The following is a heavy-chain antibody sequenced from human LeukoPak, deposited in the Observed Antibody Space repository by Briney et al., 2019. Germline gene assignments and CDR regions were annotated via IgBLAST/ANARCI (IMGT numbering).Heavy chain of an antibody. D-gene: IGHD6-13*01. CDR1: GHTFTSYG. J-gene: IGHJ4*02. Sequence: ASVKVSCKASGHTFTSYGISWVRQAPGQGLEWMGWISAYNGNTNYAQKLQGRVTMTTDTSTSTAYMELRSLRSDDTAVYYCARHSEGCIAAAGTYFDYWGQGTLVTVSS. CDR3: ARHSEGCIAAAGTYFDY. V-gene: IGHV1-18*01. CDR2: ISAYNGNT.